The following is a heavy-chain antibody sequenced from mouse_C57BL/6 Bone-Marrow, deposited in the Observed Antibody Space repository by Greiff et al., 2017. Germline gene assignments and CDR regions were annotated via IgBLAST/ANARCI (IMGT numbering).Heavy chain of an antibody. D-gene: IGHD1-1*01. V-gene: IGHV1-26*01. CDR3: AVGSSYVHWYFDV. CDR1: GYTFTDYY. Sequence: EVKLQQSGPELVKPGASVKISCKASGYTFTDYYMNWVKQSHGKSLEWIGDINPNNGGTSYNQKFKGKATLTVDKSSSTAYMELRSLTSEDSAVYYCAVGSSYVHWYFDVWGTGTTVTVSS. J-gene: IGHJ1*03. CDR2: INPNNGGT.